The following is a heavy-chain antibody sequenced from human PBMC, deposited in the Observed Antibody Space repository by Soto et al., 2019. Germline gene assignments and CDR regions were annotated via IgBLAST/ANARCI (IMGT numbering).Heavy chain of an antibody. J-gene: IGHJ4*02. CDR3: PKAQRGSGTNFDY. Sequence: GGSLRLSCAASGFTFNTYGMHWVRQAPGKGLEWVAAISYDGSNKYYADSVKGRFTISRDNSKNTLHLQTNSVRAEDTALYYCPKAQRGSGTNFDYWGQGTLVTVYS. V-gene: IGHV3-30*18. CDR1: GFTFNTYG. CDR2: ISYDGSNK. D-gene: IGHD1-26*01.